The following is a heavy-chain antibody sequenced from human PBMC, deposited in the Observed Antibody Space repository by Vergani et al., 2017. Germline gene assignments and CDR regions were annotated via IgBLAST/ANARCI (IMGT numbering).Heavy chain of an antibody. CDR1: GFTFSSYS. V-gene: IGHV3-21*01. J-gene: IGHJ4*02. Sequence: EVQLVESGGGLVKPGGSLRLSCAASGFTFSSYSMNWVRQAPGKGLEWVSSISSSSSYIYYADSVKGRFTIARDNAKNSLYLQMNSLRAEDTAVYYCARKLPRYCSGGSCYPNDYWGQGTLVTGSS. CDR2: ISSSSSYI. CDR3: ARKLPRYCSGGSCYPNDY. D-gene: IGHD2-15*01.